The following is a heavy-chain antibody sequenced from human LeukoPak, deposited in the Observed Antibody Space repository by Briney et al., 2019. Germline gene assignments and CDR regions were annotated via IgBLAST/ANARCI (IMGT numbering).Heavy chain of an antibody. CDR2: IYPGDSDT. CDR3: AGARLGYCSSTSCYPGDFQH. V-gene: IGHV5-51*01. J-gene: IGHJ1*01. D-gene: IGHD2-2*01. CDR1: GYSFTSYW. Sequence: GESLKISCKGSGYSFTSYWIGWVRQMPGKSLEWMGIIYPGDSDTRYSPSFQGQVTISADKSISTAYLQWSSLKASDTAMYYCAGARLGYCSSTSCYPGDFQHWGQGTLVTVSS.